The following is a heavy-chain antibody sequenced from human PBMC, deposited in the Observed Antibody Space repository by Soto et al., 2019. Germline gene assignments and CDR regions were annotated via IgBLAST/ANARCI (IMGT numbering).Heavy chain of an antibody. CDR1: GGSISSYY. Sequence: SETLSHTCTVSGGSISSYYWSWIRQPPGKGLEWIGYIYYSGSTNYNPSLKSRVTISVDTSKNQFSLKLSSVTAADTAVYYCAGAVDDYSDYRYFDYWGQGTLVNVSS. CDR2: IYYSGST. V-gene: IGHV4-59*01. CDR3: AGAVDDYSDYRYFDY. J-gene: IGHJ4*02. D-gene: IGHD4-17*01.